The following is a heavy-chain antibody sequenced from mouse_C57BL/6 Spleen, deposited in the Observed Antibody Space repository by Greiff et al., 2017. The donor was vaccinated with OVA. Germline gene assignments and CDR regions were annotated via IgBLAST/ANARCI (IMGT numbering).Heavy chain of an antibody. CDR3: ARSDGDYAMDY. V-gene: IGHV1-80*01. J-gene: IGHJ4*01. CDR1: GYAFSSYW. CDR2: IYPGDGDT. Sequence: VKLMESGAELVKPGASVKISCKASGYAFSSYWMNWVKQRPGKGLEWIGQIYPGDGDTNYNGKFKGKATLTADKSSSTAYMQLSSLTSEDSAVYFCARSDGDYAMDYWGQGTSVTVSS.